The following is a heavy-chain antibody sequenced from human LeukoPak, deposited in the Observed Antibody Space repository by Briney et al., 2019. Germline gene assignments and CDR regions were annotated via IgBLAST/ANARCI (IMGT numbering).Heavy chain of an antibody. CDR2: ISAYNGNT. D-gene: IGHD2-2*01. CDR1: GYTFTSYG. Sequence: ASVKVSCKASGYTFTSYGISWVRQAPGQGLEWMGWISAYNGNTNYAQKLQGRVTMTTDTSTSTAYMELRSLRSDDTAVYYCARDRSPKHQLLPHDRMDVWGKGTTVTVSS. J-gene: IGHJ6*04. CDR3: ARDRSPKHQLLPHDRMDV. V-gene: IGHV1-18*01.